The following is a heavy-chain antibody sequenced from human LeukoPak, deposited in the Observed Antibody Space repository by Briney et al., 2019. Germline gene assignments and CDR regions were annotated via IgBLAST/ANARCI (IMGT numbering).Heavy chain of an antibody. Sequence: SETLSLTCTVSGGAVSSGNYYWSWIRQPPGKGLEWIGYIYYSGSTNYNPSLKSRVTISVDTSKNQFSLRLSTVTAADTAVYYCARATAGSWFDPWGQGTLVTVSS. V-gene: IGHV4-61*01. CDR3: ARATAGSWFDP. CDR2: IYYSGST. CDR1: GGAVSSGNYY. D-gene: IGHD6-13*01. J-gene: IGHJ5*02.